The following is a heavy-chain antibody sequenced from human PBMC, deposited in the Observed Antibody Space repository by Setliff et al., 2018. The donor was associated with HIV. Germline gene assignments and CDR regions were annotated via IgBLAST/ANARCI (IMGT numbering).Heavy chain of an antibody. D-gene: IGHD2-15*01. J-gene: IGHJ6*03. V-gene: IGHV1-46*01. CDR3: ARMRSCSGGSCLPGALYYYHMDV. CDR1: GSTFTDYY. CDR2: INPSGGST. Sequence: ASVKVSCKASGSTFTDYYMHWVRQAPGQGLEWMGIINPSGGSTSYAQKFQGRVTMTTDTSTTTVYMELRSLRSDDTAVYYCARMRSCSGGSCLPGALYYYHMDVWGKGTTVTVSS.